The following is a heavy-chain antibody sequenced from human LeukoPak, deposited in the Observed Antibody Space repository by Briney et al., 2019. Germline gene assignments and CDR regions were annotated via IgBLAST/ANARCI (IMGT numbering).Heavy chain of an antibody. CDR3: AKDGQLGGSSWFTLYFDY. J-gene: IGHJ4*02. CDR2: SSYDESNT. CDR1: GFAFRSYG. Sequence: GGSLRLSCAASGFAFRSYGMTGVRQAPGKGLDCRAVSSYDESNTYYTASVKGRFTISRDNSKNTLYLQMNSLRPEDTAVYYCAKDGQLGGSSWFTLYFDYWGQGTLVTVSS. V-gene: IGHV3-30*18. D-gene: IGHD6-13*01.